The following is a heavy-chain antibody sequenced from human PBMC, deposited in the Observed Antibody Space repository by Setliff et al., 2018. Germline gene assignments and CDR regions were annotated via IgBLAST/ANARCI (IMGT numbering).Heavy chain of an antibody. V-gene: IGHV1-3*01. CDR2: INAANGNT. CDR3: AREGVDTRSSTDYRYYMDV. D-gene: IGHD5-18*01. J-gene: IGHJ6*03. CDR1: GYTFTSYG. Sequence: ASVKVSCKASGYTFTSYGVHWVRQAPGQRLEWMGWINAANGNTKYSQKFQDRVTIITDESTSTAYMELSSLRTEDTAVYYCAREGVDTRSSTDYRYYMDVWGKGTTVTVSS.